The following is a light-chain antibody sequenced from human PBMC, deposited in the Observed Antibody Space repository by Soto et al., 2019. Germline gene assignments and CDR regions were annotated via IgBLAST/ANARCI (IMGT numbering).Light chain of an antibody. CDR3: QQRSNWLALT. J-gene: IGKJ4*01. Sequence: EIVLTQSPATLSLSPGERATLSCRASQDIRSSLAWYQQKPGQAPRLLIYDASNRATGIPARFSGSGSGTDFTLTISSLEPEDFAVYYCQQRSNWLALTFGGGTKVDIK. V-gene: IGKV3D-11*01. CDR1: QDIRSS. CDR2: DAS.